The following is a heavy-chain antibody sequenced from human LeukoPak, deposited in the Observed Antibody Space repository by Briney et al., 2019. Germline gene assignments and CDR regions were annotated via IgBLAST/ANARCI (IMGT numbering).Heavy chain of an antibody. CDR1: GLPFNTLG. J-gene: IGHJ4*02. V-gene: IGHV3-48*02. D-gene: IGHD4-23*01. Sequence: GSLRLSCVLSGLPFNTLGMHWVRQAPGKGLEWVSYINWSSNTIYNADSVKGRFTISRDNAKNLLYLQMNSLRDEDTAVYYCARGRWEQYYFDYWGQGTLVTVSS. CDR3: ARGRWEQYYFDY. CDR2: INWSSNTI.